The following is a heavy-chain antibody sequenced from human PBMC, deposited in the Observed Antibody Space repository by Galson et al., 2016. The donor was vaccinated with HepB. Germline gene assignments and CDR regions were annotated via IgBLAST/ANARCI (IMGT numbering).Heavy chain of an antibody. Sequence: TLSLTCTVSGGSISRSTFYWGWIRQSPGKGLEWIGSGYDGGTTHYNPSLKSRLTISVGTSKNQFSLKLSSVTAADTAVYYCAREVAARDGYIFWGQGTLVTVSS. CDR3: AREVAARDGYIF. D-gene: IGHD5-24*01. CDR2: GYDGGTT. J-gene: IGHJ4*02. V-gene: IGHV4-39*02. CDR1: GGSISRSTFY.